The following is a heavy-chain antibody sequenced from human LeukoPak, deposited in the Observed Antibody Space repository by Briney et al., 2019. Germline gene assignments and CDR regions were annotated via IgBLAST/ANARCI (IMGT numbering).Heavy chain of an antibody. CDR1: GGSISSYY. D-gene: IGHD2-15*01. V-gene: IGHV4-4*07. CDR3: ARARYCSGGSCYLNAFDI. Sequence: SETLSLTCTVSGGSISSYYWSWIRQPAGKGLEWIGRIYTSGSTNYNPSLKSRVTMSVDTSKNQFSLKLSSVTAADTAVYYCARARYCSGGSCYLNAFDIWGQGTMVTVSS. CDR2: IYTSGST. J-gene: IGHJ3*02.